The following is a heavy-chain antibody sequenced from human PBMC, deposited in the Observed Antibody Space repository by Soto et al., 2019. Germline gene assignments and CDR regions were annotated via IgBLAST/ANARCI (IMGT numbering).Heavy chain of an antibody. CDR3: ARVSGYSSSWYPYYYGMDV. Sequence: KTSETLSLTCAVYGGSFSGYYWSWIRQPPGKGLEWIGEINHSGSTNYNPSLKSRVTISVDTSKNQFSLKLSSVTAADTAVYYCARVSGYSSSWYPYYYGMDVWGQGTTVTVSS. J-gene: IGHJ6*02. CDR2: INHSGST. CDR1: GGSFSGYY. D-gene: IGHD6-13*01. V-gene: IGHV4-34*01.